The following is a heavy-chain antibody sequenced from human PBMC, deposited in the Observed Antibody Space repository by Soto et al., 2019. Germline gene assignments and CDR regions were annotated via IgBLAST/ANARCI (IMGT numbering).Heavy chain of an antibody. CDR3: ARALTMIVVAPGY. CDR1: GFTLTSNG. D-gene: IGHD3-22*01. J-gene: IGHJ4*02. V-gene: IGHV3-30*03. CDR2: ISSDGSSK. Sequence: PGGSLRLSCVASGFTLTSNGMHWVRQAPGQGLEWVAVISSDGSSKYYGDSVRGRFTISRDNSKNTLYLQMNSLRAEDTAVYYCARALTMIVVAPGYWGQGTLVTVSS.